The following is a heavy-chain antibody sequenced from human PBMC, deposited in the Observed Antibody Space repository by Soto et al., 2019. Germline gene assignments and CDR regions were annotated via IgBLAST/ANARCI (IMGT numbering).Heavy chain of an antibody. CDR2: INHSGST. Sequence: QVQLQQWGAGLLKPSETLSLTCAVYGGSFSGYYWSWIRQPPGKGLEWIGEINHSGSTNYNPSLKSRVTISVDTSKNQFSLKLSSVTAADTAVYYCAKAARTTTLYHFDFWGQGTLVTVSS. CDR3: AKAARTTTLYHFDF. V-gene: IGHV4-34*01. CDR1: GGSFSGYY. J-gene: IGHJ4*02. D-gene: IGHD1-1*01.